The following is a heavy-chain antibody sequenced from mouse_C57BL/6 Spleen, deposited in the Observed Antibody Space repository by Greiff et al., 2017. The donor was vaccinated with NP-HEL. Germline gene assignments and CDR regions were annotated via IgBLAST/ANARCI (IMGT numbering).Heavy chain of an antibody. CDR1: GYAFSSSW. CDR3: ARERDYGSSDY. Sequence: VQLVESGPELVKPGASVKISCKASGYAFSSSWMNWVKQRPGQGLEWIGRIYPGDGDTNYNGKFKGKATLTADKSSSTAYMQLSSLTSEDSAVYFCARERDYGSSDYWGQGTTLTVSS. V-gene: IGHV1-82*01. CDR2: IYPGDGDT. J-gene: IGHJ2*01. D-gene: IGHD1-1*01.